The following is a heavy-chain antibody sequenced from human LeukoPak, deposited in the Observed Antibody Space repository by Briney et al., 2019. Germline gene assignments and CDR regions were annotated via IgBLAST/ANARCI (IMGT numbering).Heavy chain of an antibody. V-gene: IGHV4-30-4*01. CDR2: MYYSGST. CDR1: GGSISSGDYY. CDR3: ARPYYYDSRIDP. J-gene: IGHJ5*02. Sequence: PSETLSLTCTVSGGSISSGDYYWSWIRQPPGKGLEWIAYMYYSGSTYYNPSLKSRVTMSADTSKNQLSLKLCSVTAADTAVYHCARPYYYDSRIDPWGQGILVTVSS. D-gene: IGHD3-22*01.